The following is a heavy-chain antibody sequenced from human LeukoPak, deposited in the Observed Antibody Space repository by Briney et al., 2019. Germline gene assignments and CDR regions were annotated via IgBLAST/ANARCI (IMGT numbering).Heavy chain of an antibody. Sequence: SETLSLTCAVSGGSITTTTWWSWVRQPPGKGLEWIGEVHLNGATNYNPSLESRFSMSIDKSNNHLSLEVTSVTAADTAMYYCTRESGAFSPFGFWGQGTLVTVSS. J-gene: IGHJ4*02. V-gene: IGHV4-4*02. CDR2: VHLNGAT. D-gene: IGHD1-26*01. CDR3: TRESGAFSPFGF. CDR1: GGSITTTTW.